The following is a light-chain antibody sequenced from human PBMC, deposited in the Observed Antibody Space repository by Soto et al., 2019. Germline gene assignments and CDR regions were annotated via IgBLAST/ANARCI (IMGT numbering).Light chain of an antibody. V-gene: IGKV3-15*01. CDR1: QSVSRN. Sequence: EIVMTQSPATLSVSPGEKATLSCRASQSVSRNVAWYQQKPCQAPRPLNYGASTRATGIPARFSGSGSGTEFTLTIRSLQSEDFAVYYCQQYNNWPPWTFGQGTKVEIK. CDR3: QQYNNWPPWT. CDR2: GAS. J-gene: IGKJ1*01.